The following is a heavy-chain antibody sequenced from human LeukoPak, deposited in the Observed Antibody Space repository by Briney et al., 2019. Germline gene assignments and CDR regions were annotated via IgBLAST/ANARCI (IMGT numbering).Heavy chain of an antibody. V-gene: IGHV1-2*06. CDR2: INPNSGGT. D-gene: IGHD3-16*01. CDR3: ERGRYEYVTGY. CDR1: GYTFSGYY. J-gene: IGHJ4*02. Sequence: GASLRLSCTASGYTFSGYYMHWVRQAPGQGLEWMSRINPNSGGTNYAHTFQGRFTITRDTAINTAYMQLNRLRADDPAVYYCERGRYEYVTGYWGQGTLVTASA.